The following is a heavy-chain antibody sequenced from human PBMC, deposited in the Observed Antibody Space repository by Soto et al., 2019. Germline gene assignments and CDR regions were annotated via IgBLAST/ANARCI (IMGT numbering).Heavy chain of an antibody. CDR3: ASQGDLILAVADSDY. CDR1: GFTFSSSG. J-gene: IGHJ4*02. V-gene: IGHV3-30*03. Sequence: GESLRLSCGASGFTFSSSGMPWVRQAPGKGMEWVAVISYDGSNKYYADSVKGRFTISRDNAKNSLYLQMNSLRAEDTAVHYSASQGDLILAVADSDYWGQGTLVTVSS. D-gene: IGHD6-19*01. CDR2: ISYDGSNK.